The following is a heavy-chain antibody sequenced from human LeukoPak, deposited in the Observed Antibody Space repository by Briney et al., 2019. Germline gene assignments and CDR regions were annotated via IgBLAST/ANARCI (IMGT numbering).Heavy chain of an antibody. Sequence: ASVKVSCKASGYTFTNYGISWVRQAPGQGLEWMGWISAYNGNTYYTQNLQGRVTMTTDTSTSTAYMELRSLRSDDTAVYYCARDRYYFDSSDYYFFDHWGQRTLVTVSS. CDR1: GYTFTNYG. D-gene: IGHD3-22*01. V-gene: IGHV1-18*01. CDR3: ARDRYYFDSSDYYFFDH. J-gene: IGHJ4*02. CDR2: ISAYNGNT.